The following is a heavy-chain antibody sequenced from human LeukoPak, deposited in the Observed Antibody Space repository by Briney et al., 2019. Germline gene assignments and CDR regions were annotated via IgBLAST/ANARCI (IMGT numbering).Heavy chain of an antibody. CDR1: GGSISSGGYY. V-gene: IGHV4-31*03. CDR2: IYYSGST. J-gene: IGHJ4*02. D-gene: IGHD6-13*01. Sequence: SETLSLTCTVSGGSISSGGYYWSWLRQHPGTGLEWIGYIYYSGSTYYNPSLKSRVTISVDTSKNQFSLKLSSVTAADTAVYYCARTSWQQLVQGFDYWGQGTLVTVSS. CDR3: ARTSWQQLVQGFDY.